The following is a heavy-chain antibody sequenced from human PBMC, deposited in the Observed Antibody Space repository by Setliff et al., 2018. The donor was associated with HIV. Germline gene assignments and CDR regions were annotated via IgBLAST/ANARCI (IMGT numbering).Heavy chain of an antibody. CDR3: ARDLVAAGFRQEYYYYMDV. CDR2: VFSTGTT. Sequence: PSETLSLTCTVSGVSISSGSYYWSWIRQPAGGALEWIGRVFSTGTTNYNPSLKSRVTISLDTSKNQFSLNLTSVTAADTAVYYCARDLVAAGFRQEYYYYMDVWGKGTTVTVSS. J-gene: IGHJ6*03. CDR1: GVSISSGSYY. V-gene: IGHV4-61*02. D-gene: IGHD6-13*01.